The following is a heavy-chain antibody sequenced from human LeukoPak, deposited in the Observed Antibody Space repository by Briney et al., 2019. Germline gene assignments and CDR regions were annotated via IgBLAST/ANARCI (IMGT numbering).Heavy chain of an antibody. D-gene: IGHD5-24*01. V-gene: IGHV4-39*01. Sequence: SETLSLTCTVSGGSISSYYWSWIRQPPGKGLEWIGSIYYSGSTYYNPSLKSRVTISVDTSKNQFSLKLTSVTAADTAVYYCARHPSGRMWLQQGGWFDPWGQGTLVTVSS. CDR3: ARHPSGRMWLQQGGWFDP. CDR1: GGSISSYY. CDR2: IYYSGST. J-gene: IGHJ5*02.